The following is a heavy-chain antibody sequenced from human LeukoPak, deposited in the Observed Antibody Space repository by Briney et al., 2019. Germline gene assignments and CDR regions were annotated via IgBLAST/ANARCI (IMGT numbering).Heavy chain of an antibody. CDR3: APDFWSGYYFDY. V-gene: IGHV3-23*01. CDR1: GFTFSSYS. J-gene: IGHJ4*02. CDR2: ISGSGGST. Sequence: GGSLRLSCAASGFTFSSYSMNWVRQAPGKGLEWVSAISGSGGSTYYADSVKGRFTISRDNSKNTLYLQMNSLRAEDTAVYYCAPDFWSGYYFDYWGQGTLVTVSS. D-gene: IGHD3-3*01.